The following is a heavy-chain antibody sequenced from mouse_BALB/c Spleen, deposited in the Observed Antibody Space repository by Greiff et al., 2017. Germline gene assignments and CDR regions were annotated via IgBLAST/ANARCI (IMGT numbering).Heavy chain of an antibody. CDR1: GFPITSGYY. CDR3: AGGYGNYGMFAY. D-gene: IGHD2-1*01. Sequence: KVEESGPGLVKPSQSLFLACSITGFPITSGYYWIWIRQSPGKPLEWMGYITHSGETFYNPSLQSPISITRETSKNQFFLQLNSVTTEDTAMYYCAGGYGNYGMFAYWGQGTLVTVSA. J-gene: IGHJ3*01. V-gene: IGHV12-3*02. CDR2: ITHSGET.